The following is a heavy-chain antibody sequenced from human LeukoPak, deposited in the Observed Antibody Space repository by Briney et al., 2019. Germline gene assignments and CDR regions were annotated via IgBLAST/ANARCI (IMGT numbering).Heavy chain of an antibody. J-gene: IGHJ5*02. V-gene: IGHV4-31*03. CDR1: GGSISSCCYY. D-gene: IGHD2-2*01. Sequence: SQTLSLTCTVAGGSISSCCYYWSWIRQHPGKGLDWIGYTYYSGRPCYNPSLKRRVPISVDTSKHQFSLTLSSVNAADTGVYYCARDRGVYCSSTSCQGSWFDPWGQGTLVTVSS. CDR2: TYYSGRP. CDR3: ARDRGVYCSSTSCQGSWFDP.